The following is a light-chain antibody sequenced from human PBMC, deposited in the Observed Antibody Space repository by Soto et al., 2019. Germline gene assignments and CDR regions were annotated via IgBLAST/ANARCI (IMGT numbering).Light chain of an antibody. CDR2: AAS. V-gene: IGKV1-39*01. Sequence: DIQMTQSPSSLSASVGDRVTITCRASQSIRSYLNWYQQKPGKAPKLLIYAASSLQSGVPSRFSGSGSGTDLTLTISSLQPEDFATYYCQQSYSTPIFTFGPGTKVDIK. CDR3: QQSYSTPIFT. CDR1: QSIRSY. J-gene: IGKJ3*01.